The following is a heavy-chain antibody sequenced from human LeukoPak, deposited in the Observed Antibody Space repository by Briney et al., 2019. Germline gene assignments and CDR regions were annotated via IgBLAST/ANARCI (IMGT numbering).Heavy chain of an antibody. V-gene: IGHV3-15*01. CDR1: GFXFXNAW. J-gene: IGHJ4*02. CDR2: IKSKAAGGTA. Sequence: GGSLRLSCVVSGFXFXNAWMXWXRXAPGXGLEWVXYIKSKAAGGTAEYAAPVKGRFTISREDSEDTLYLQMNSLKTEDTAVYYCTTDLYYYDSSGFPHWGQGTLVTVSS. D-gene: IGHD3-22*01. CDR3: TTDLYYYDSSGFPH.